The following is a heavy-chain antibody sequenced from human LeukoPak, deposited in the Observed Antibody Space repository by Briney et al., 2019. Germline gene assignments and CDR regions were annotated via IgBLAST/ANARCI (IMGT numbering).Heavy chain of an antibody. CDR1: GFRFSSYA. CDR2: ISYDGSNK. V-gene: IGHV3-30-3*01. CDR3: ARDRERGSSWYNWFDP. D-gene: IGHD6-13*01. Sequence: GRSLRLSCAASGFRFSSYAMHWVRQAPGKGLEWVAVISYDGSNKYYADSVKGRFTISRDNSKNTLYLQMNSLRAEDTAVYYCARDRERGSSWYNWFDPWGQGTLVTVSS. J-gene: IGHJ5*02.